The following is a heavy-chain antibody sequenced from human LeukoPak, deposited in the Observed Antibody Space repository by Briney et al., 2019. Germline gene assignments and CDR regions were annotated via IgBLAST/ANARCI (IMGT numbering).Heavy chain of an antibody. Sequence: SETLSLTCTVSGGSVSSYYWSWIRQPPGKGLEWIGYIYYSGSTNYNPSLKSRVTISVDTSKNQFSLKLSSVTAADTAVYYCASQGYKGMDVWGQGTTVTVSS. D-gene: IGHD1-14*01. V-gene: IGHV4-59*02. CDR1: GGSVSSYY. J-gene: IGHJ6*02. CDR3: ASQGYKGMDV. CDR2: IYYSGST.